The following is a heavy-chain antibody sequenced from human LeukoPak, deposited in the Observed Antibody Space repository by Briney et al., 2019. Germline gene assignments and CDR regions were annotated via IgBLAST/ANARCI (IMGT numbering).Heavy chain of an antibody. CDR2: ISGSGGST. CDR3: AKESPRDRYYYDSSGN. CDR1: GFTFSSYA. D-gene: IGHD3-22*01. J-gene: IGHJ4*02. Sequence: TGGSLRLSCAASGFTFSSYAMSWVRQAPGKGLEWVSAISGSGGSTYYADSVKGRFTISRDNSKNTLYLQMNSLRAEDTAVYYCAKESPRDRYYYDSSGNWGQGTLVTVSS. V-gene: IGHV3-23*01.